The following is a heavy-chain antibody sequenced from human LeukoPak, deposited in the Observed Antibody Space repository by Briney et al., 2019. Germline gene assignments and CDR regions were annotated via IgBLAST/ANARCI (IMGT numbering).Heavy chain of an antibody. V-gene: IGHV1-69*06. Sequence: ASVKVSCKASGGTFSSYAISWVRQAPGQGLEWMGGIIPIFGTANYAQKFQGRVTITADKSTSTAYMELSSLRSEDTAVYYCARGMGSVVPAAILTLAHPDAFDIWGQGTMVTVSS. D-gene: IGHD2-2*01. CDR2: IIPIFGTA. CDR1: GGTFSSYA. CDR3: ARGMGSVVPAAILTLAHPDAFDI. J-gene: IGHJ3*02.